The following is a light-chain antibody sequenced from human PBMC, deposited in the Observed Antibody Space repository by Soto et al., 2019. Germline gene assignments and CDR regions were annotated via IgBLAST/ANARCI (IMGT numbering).Light chain of an antibody. CDR3: QQYNSYPLT. CDR1: QSINSW. Sequence: IQMTQSSSTLSASVGDRVSITCRANQSINSWLAWYQQIPGKAPMLLIYDASSLESGVPSRFSGSGSGTEFTLTISSLQPDDFATYYCQQYNSYPLTFGGGTKVDIK. V-gene: IGKV1-5*01. J-gene: IGKJ4*01. CDR2: DAS.